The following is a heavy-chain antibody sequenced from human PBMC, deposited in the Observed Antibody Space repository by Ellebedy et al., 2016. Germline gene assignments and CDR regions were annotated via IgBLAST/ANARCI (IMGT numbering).Heavy chain of an antibody. J-gene: IGHJ5*02. Sequence: ASVKVSCKASGGTFSSYAISWVRQAPGQGLEWMGRIIPILGIANYAQKFQGRVTITADKSTSTAYMELRSLRSDDTAVYYCARLWIPGAWFDPWGQGTLVTVSS. V-gene: IGHV1-69*04. CDR2: IIPILGIA. CDR3: ARLWIPGAWFDP. D-gene: IGHD5-18*01. CDR1: GGTFSSYA.